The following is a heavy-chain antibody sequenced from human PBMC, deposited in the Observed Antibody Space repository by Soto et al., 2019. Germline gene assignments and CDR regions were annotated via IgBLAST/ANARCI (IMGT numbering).Heavy chain of an antibody. CDR1: GGSISSYY. CDR3: ARVSAVADNFDY. CDR2: IYYSGST. D-gene: IGHD6-19*01. Sequence: SETLSLTCTVSGGSISSYYWSWIRQPPGKGLEWIGYIYYSGSTNYNPSLESRVTISVDTSKNQFSLKLSSVTAADTAVYYCARVSAVADNFDYWGQGTLVTVSS. V-gene: IGHV4-59*01. J-gene: IGHJ4*02.